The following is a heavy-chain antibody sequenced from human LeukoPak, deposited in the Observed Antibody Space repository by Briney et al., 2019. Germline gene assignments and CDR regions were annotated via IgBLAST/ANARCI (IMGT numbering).Heavy chain of an antibody. D-gene: IGHD2-8*01. V-gene: IGHV1-69*06. CDR1: GGTFSSYA. J-gene: IGHJ5*02. CDR2: IIPIFGTA. Sequence: GASVKVSCKASGGTFSSYAISWVRQAPGQGLEWMGGIIPIFGTANYAQKFQDRVTLTADTSTSTVYMELRSLRSDDTAVYYCARDGWSLGPRGQGTLVTVSS. CDR3: ARDGWSLGP.